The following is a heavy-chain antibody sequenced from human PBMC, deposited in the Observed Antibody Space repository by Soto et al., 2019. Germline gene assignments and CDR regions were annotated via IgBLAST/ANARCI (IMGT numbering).Heavy chain of an antibody. CDR1: GFTFSRDS. J-gene: IGHJ5*02. D-gene: IGHD3-3*01. CDR3: ARDYDFWSGYQLRQNWFDP. V-gene: IGHV3-21*01. CDR2: ISSSSSYI. Sequence: GGSLRLSCAASGFTFSRDSMNWVRQAPGKGLEWISSISSSSSYIYYADSVKGRFTIPRDNAKNSLYLQMNSLRAEDTAVYYCARDYDFWSGYQLRQNWFDPWGQGTLVTVSS.